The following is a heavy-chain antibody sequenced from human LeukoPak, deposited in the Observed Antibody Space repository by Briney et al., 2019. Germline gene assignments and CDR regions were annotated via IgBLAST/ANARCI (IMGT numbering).Heavy chain of an antibody. V-gene: IGHV3-21*01. J-gene: IGHJ4*02. CDR2: ISSSSSYI. D-gene: IGHD3-22*01. CDR1: GFTFSSYS. CDR3: ARPRTKDYYDSSGYHNFDY. Sequence: GGSLRLSCAASGFTFSSYSMNWVRQAPGKGLEWVSSISSSSSYIYYADSVKGRFTISRDNAKNSLYLQMNSLRAEDTAVYYCARPRTKDYYDSSGYHNFDYWGQGTLVTVSS.